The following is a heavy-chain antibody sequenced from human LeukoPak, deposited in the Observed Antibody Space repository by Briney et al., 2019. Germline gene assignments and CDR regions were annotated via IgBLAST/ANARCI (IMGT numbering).Heavy chain of an antibody. V-gene: IGHV3-7*04. D-gene: IGHD3-22*01. CDR3: ARGQDYYDSSGYDDY. J-gene: IGHJ4*02. CDR2: IKQDGSEK. Sequence: GGSLRLSCAVSGFTFSSYWMSWVRQAPGKGLEWVANIKQDGSEKYYVDSVKGRFTISRDNAKNSLYLQMNSLRAEDTAVYYCARGQDYYDSSGYDDYWGQGTLVTVSS. CDR1: GFTFSSYW.